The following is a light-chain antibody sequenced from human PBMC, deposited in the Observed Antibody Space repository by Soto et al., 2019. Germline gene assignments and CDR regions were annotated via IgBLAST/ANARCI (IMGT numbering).Light chain of an antibody. J-gene: IGKJ2*01. CDR3: QQYGTSLYT. Sequence: EIVLTQSPGTLSLSPGEGATLSCRASQSVSRNSLAWYQQKPGQAPRLLIYAASSRATGIPDRFSGSGSGTDFILTISRLEPEDFAVFYCQQYGTSLYTFGQGTKLEIK. CDR2: AAS. CDR1: QSVSRNS. V-gene: IGKV3-20*01.